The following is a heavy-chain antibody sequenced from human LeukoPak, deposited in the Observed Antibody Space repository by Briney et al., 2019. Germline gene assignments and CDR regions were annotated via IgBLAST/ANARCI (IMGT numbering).Heavy chain of an antibody. CDR2: INHSGST. Sequence: SETLSLTCAVYGGSFSGYYWSWIRQPPGKGLEWIGEINHSGSTNYNPSLKRRVTISVDTSKNQFSLKLSSVTAADTAVYYCARGADKGWFDPWGQGTLVTVSS. CDR3: ARGADKGWFDP. J-gene: IGHJ5*02. D-gene: IGHD3-9*01. CDR1: GGSFSGYY. V-gene: IGHV4-34*01.